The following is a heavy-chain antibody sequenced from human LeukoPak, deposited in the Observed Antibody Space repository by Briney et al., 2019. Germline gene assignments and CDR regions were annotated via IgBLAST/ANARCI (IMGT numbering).Heavy chain of an antibody. J-gene: IGHJ4*02. CDR1: GGSISSGGYY. CDR2: IYYSGST. V-gene: IGHV4-31*03. CDR3: ARVGSSSSSPLDY. Sequence: SETLSLTCTVSGGSISSGGYYWSWIRQHPGKGLEWIRYIYYSGSTYYNPSLKSRVTISVDTSKNQFSLKLSSVTAADTAVYYCARVGSSSSSPLDYWGQGTLVTVSS. D-gene: IGHD6-6*01.